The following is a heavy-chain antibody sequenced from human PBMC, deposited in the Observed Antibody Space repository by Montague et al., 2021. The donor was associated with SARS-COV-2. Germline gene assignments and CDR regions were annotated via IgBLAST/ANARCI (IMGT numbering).Heavy chain of an antibody. D-gene: IGHD1-26*01. CDR2: IYYDGST. CDR3: ARYGSYFEH. J-gene: IGHJ4*02. V-gene: IGHV4-59*03. Sequence: SETLSLTCTASGGSIRSYYWSWIRQTPGKGLEWIGYIYYDGSTNYNPSLKSRVTMSVDSSKNQFSLRLSSVTAADTAAYYCARYGSYFEHWGQGTLVTVSS. CDR1: GGSIRSYY.